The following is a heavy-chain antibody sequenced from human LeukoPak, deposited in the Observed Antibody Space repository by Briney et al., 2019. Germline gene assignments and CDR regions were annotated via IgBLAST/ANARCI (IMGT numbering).Heavy chain of an antibody. CDR1: GGSFSGYY. CDR2: INHSGST. V-gene: IGHV4-34*01. CDR3: ASAYYDSSGWLDY. Sequence: PSETLSLTCAVYGGSFSGYYWSWIRQPPGKGLEWIGEINHSGSTNYNPSLKSRITISVDTSKNQFSLKPSSVTAADTAVYYCASAYYDSSGWLDYWGQGTLVTVSS. J-gene: IGHJ4*02. D-gene: IGHD3-22*01.